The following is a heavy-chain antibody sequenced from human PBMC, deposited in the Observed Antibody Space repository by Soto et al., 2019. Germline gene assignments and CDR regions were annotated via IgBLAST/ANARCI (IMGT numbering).Heavy chain of an antibody. J-gene: IGHJ4*02. CDR2: IYYSGST. V-gene: IGHV4-59*01. D-gene: IGHD2-2*01. Sequence: SETLSLTCTVSGGSISSYYWSWIRQPPGKGLEWIGYIYYSGSTNYNPSLKSRVTISVDTSKNQFSLKLSSVTAADTAVYYCARGTIVVVPAATPPRFDYWGQGTLVTVSS. CDR1: GGSISSYY. CDR3: ARGTIVVVPAATPPRFDY.